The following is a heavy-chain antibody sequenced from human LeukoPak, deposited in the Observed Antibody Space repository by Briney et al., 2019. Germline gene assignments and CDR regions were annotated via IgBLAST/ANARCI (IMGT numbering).Heavy chain of an antibody. CDR2: IIPIFGTA. J-gene: IGHJ3*02. Sequence: SVKVSCKASGGTFSSYAISWVRPAPGQGLEWMGGIIPIFGTANYAQKFQGRVTITADESTSTAYMELSSLRSEDTAVYYCARDIDTAMVTGDIWGQGTMVTVSS. V-gene: IGHV1-69*01. D-gene: IGHD5-18*01. CDR1: GGTFSSYA. CDR3: ARDIDTAMVTGDI.